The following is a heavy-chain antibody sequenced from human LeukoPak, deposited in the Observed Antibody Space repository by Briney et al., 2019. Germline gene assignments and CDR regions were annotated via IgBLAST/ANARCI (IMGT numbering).Heavy chain of an antibody. V-gene: IGHV1-18*01. Sequence: ASVKVSCKASGYTFTSYGISWVRQAPGQGLEWMGWISAYNGNTNYAQKLQGRVTMTTDTSTSTAYMELRSLRSDDTAVYYCARMEDYVWGSYRTSFSFDYWGQGTLVTVS. CDR1: GYTFTSYG. D-gene: IGHD3-16*02. CDR2: ISAYNGNT. J-gene: IGHJ4*02. CDR3: ARMEDYVWGSYRTSFSFDY.